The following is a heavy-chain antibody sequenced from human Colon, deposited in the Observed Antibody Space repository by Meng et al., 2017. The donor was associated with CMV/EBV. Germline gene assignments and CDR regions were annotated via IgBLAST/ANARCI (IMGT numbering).Heavy chain of an antibody. D-gene: IGHD2-15*01. J-gene: IGHJ5*02. Sequence: ASVKVSCKASGYTFTSYDINWVRQATGQGLEWMGWMNPNSGNTGYAQKFQGRVTMTRNTSISTAYMELSSLRSEDTAVYYCARARAAHYNWFDPWGQGTLVTVSS. CDR2: MNPNSGNT. CDR3: ARARAAHYNWFDP. V-gene: IGHV1-8*01. CDR1: GYTFTSYD.